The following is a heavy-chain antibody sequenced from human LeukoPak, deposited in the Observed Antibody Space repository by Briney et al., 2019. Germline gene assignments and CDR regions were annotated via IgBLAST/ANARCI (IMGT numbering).Heavy chain of an antibody. V-gene: IGHV1-69*04. CDR3: ARDHEEWLVLAFDV. CDR1: IGTFSSYA. Sequence: SVKVSFKPSIGTFSSYAISWVRQAPGQGLEWMGRIVPIYGRTDYAQKFEGRVTITADKSTNTAYMELRSLRSDDTAVYYCARDHEEWLVLAFDVWGHGTMVTVSS. J-gene: IGHJ3*01. CDR2: IVPIYGRT. D-gene: IGHD6-19*01.